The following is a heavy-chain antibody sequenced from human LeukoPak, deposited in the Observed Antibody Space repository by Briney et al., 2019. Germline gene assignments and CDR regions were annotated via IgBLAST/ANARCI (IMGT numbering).Heavy chain of an antibody. V-gene: IGHV4-59*01. Sequence: SETLSLTCTVYGGSISSYYWSWIRQPPGKGLEWIGYIYYSGSTNYNPSLKSRVTISVDTSKNQFSLKLSSVTAADTAVYYCARARGYSYGYWFDPWGQGTLVTVSS. D-gene: IGHD5-18*01. CDR1: GGSISSYY. J-gene: IGHJ5*02. CDR3: ARARGYSYGYWFDP. CDR2: IYYSGST.